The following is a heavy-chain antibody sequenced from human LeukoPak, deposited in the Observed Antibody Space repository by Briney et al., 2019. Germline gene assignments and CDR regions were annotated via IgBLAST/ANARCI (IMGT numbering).Heavy chain of an antibody. V-gene: IGHV7-4-1*02. CDR3: ARDKLVVITSTWFDP. D-gene: IGHD3-22*01. CDR1: GYTFTSYA. J-gene: IGHJ5*02. Sequence: ASVKVSRKGSGYTFTSYAMNWVRQAPGQGLEWMGWVNTNTGNPTYAHGFTRRVVFSFDTSVRTAYLQISSLQAEDTAVSYCARDKLVVITSTWFDPWGQGTLVTVSS. CDR2: VNTNTGNP.